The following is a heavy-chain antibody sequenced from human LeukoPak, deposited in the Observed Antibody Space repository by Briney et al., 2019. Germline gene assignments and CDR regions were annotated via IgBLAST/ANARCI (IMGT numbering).Heavy chain of an antibody. CDR1: GGSFSGYY. CDR3: ARGALGYCSSSSCYDAFDI. J-gene: IGHJ3*02. V-gene: IGHV4-34*01. Sequence: ASETLSLTCAVYGGSFSGYYWSWIRQPPGKGLEWIGEINHSGITNYNPSLKSRVTMSVDTSKNQFSLKLNSVTAADTAVHYCARGALGYCSSSSCYDAFDIWGQGTRVTVSS. D-gene: IGHD2-2*01. CDR2: INHSGIT.